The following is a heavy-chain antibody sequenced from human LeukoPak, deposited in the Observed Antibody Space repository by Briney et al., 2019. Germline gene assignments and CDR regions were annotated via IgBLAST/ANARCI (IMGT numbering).Heavy chain of an antibody. CDR3: AKAAQGRYCSSTSCYINWFDP. V-gene: IGHV3-64*04. J-gene: IGHJ5*02. CDR2: ISSNGGST. CDR1: GFTFSSYA. D-gene: IGHD2-2*02. Sequence: PGGSLRLSCSASGFTFSSYAMHWVRQAPGKGLEYVSAISSNGGSTYYADSVKGRFTISRDNSKNTLYLQMNSLRAEDTAVYYCAKAAQGRYCSSTSCYINWFDPWGQGTLVTVSS.